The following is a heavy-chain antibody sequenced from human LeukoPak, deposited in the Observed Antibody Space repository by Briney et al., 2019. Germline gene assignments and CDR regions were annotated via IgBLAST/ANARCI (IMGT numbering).Heavy chain of an antibody. V-gene: IGHV4-34*01. Sequence: SETLSLTCAVYGGSFSGHYWSWIRQPPGKGLEWIGEINHSGSTNYNPSLKSRVTISVDTSKNQFSLKLSSVTAADTAVYYCARGPAAIHDWFDPWGQGTLVTVSS. D-gene: IGHD2-2*01. J-gene: IGHJ5*02. CDR2: INHSGST. CDR3: ARGPAAIHDWFDP. CDR1: GGSFSGHY.